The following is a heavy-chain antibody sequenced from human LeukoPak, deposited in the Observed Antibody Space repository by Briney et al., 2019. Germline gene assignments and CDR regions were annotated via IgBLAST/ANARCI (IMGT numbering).Heavy chain of an antibody. CDR1: GFTFSSFA. Sequence: TGGSLRLSCAASGFTFSSFAMSWVRQAPGKGLKWVSAISGSAGSTYYADSVNGRFTISRDNSKNTLYLQMNSLRAEDTAVYYCAKVWSRYYFDYWGQGTLVTVSS. J-gene: IGHJ4*02. D-gene: IGHD3-3*01. CDR2: ISGSAGST. CDR3: AKVWSRYYFDY. V-gene: IGHV3-23*01.